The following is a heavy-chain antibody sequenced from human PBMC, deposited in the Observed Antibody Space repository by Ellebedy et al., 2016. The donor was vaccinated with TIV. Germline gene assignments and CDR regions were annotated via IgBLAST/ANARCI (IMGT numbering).Heavy chain of an antibody. D-gene: IGHD3-22*01. CDR3: ARIHYYDSSGYYAGGWFDP. CDR2: IYWNDDK. V-gene: IGHV2-5*01. Sequence: SGPTLVKPTQTLTLTCAFSGFSLSTSGVGVGWIRQPPGKALEWLALIYWNDDKRYSPSLKSRLTISKETSKNQVVLTKTNMDPVDTATYYCARIHYYDSSGYYAGGWFDPWGQGTLVTVSS. J-gene: IGHJ5*02. CDR1: GFSLSTSGVG.